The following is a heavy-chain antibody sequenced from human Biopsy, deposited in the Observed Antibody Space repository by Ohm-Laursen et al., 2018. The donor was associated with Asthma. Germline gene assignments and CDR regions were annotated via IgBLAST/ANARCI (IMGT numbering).Heavy chain of an antibody. D-gene: IGHD2-2*01. Sequence: SSVKVSCKSLGGTFNTYVISWVRQAPGQGLEWMGGINSVFGTTTYPQKFRDRVTITADDSTSTVYMELSSLRSEDTAVYYCARKAGSCISRTCYSLDFWGQGTLVTVSS. CDR2: INSVFGTT. CDR3: ARKAGSCISRTCYSLDF. V-gene: IGHV1-69*01. J-gene: IGHJ4*02. CDR1: GGTFNTYV.